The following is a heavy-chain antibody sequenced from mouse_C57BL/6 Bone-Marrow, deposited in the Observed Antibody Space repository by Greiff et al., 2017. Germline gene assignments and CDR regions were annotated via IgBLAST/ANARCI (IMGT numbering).Heavy chain of an antibody. V-gene: IGHV1-82*01. D-gene: IGHD2-10*01. CDR2: IYPGDGDT. CDR3: ARSAYYGNYAWFAY. Sequence: QVQLQQSGPELVKPGASVKISCKASGYAFSSSWMNWVKQRPGKGLEWIGRIYPGDGDTNYNGKFKGKATLTADKSSSTAYMQLSSLTSEDSVVYFCARSAYYGNYAWFAYWGQGTLVTVSA. CDR1: GYAFSSSW. J-gene: IGHJ3*01.